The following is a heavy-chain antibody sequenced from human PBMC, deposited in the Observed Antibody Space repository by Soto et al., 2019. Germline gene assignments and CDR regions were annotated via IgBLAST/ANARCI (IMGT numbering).Heavy chain of an antibody. V-gene: IGHV2-5*02. Sequence: QITLKESGPTLVKPTQTLTLTCTFSGFSLRTSGVGVGWIRQPPGKALDWLALIYWDDGKRYSPSLKSRLTITKDTSKNQVVLRMTNMDPVDTATYYCAHLTTGGFYFDYWGQGTLVTVSS. D-gene: IGHD4-17*01. CDR2: IYWDDGK. CDR3: AHLTTGGFYFDY. J-gene: IGHJ4*02. CDR1: GFSLRTSGVG.